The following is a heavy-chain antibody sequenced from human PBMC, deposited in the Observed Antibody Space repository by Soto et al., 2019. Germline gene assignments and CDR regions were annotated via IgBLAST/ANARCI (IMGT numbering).Heavy chain of an antibody. Sequence: PGGSLRLSCAASGFTFSSYAMSWVRQAPGKGLEWVSTMSGSGASTYYADSVKGRFTISRDNSKNTLYLQMNNLRPEDTAVYYCTTPPPYCSGGSCYPRRDYYYYGMDVWGQGTTVTVSS. CDR2: MSGSGAST. CDR1: GFTFSSYA. CDR3: TTPPPYCSGGSCYPRRDYYYYGMDV. V-gene: IGHV3-23*01. J-gene: IGHJ6*02. D-gene: IGHD2-15*01.